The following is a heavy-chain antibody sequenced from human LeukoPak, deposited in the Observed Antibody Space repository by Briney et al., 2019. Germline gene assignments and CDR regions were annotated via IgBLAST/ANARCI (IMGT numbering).Heavy chain of an antibody. CDR2: ISGSGGST. V-gene: IGHV3-23*01. CDR3: AKDETIYDFWSCYNNWFDP. Sequence: GGSLRLSRAASEFTISSYAMSWARQAPGKGLEWVSAISGSGGSTYYADSVKSRFTIYRDNSKNTLYLQTNSLRAEDTAVYYCAKDETIYDFWSCYNNWFDPWGQGTLVTVSS. CDR1: EFTISSYA. J-gene: IGHJ5*02. D-gene: IGHD3-3*01.